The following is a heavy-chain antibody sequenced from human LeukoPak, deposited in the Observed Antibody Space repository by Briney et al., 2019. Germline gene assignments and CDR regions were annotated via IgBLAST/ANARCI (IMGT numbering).Heavy chain of an antibody. CDR3: AKVGTTTVTGGWFDP. CDR1: GFTFSSYA. J-gene: IGHJ5*02. D-gene: IGHD4-17*01. V-gene: IGHV3-23*01. CDR2: ISGSGGST. Sequence: GGSLRLSCAASGFTFSSYAMSWVRQAPGKGLEWVSAISGSGGSTYYADSVKGRFTISRDNSKDTLYLQMNSLRAEDTAVYYCAKVGTTTVTGGWFDPWGQGTLVTVSS.